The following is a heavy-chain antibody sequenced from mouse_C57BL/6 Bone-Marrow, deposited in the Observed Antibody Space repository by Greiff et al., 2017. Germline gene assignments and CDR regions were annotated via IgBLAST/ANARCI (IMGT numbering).Heavy chain of an antibody. V-gene: IGHV14-4*01. CDR3: TRDYDYEFDY. J-gene: IGHJ2*01. D-gene: IGHD2-4*01. CDR2: IDPENGDT. Sequence: EVQLQQSGAELVRPGASVKLSCTASGFNIKDDYMPWVKQRPEQGLEWIGWIDPENGDTEYASKFQGKATITADTSSHTAYLQLSSLTSEDTAVYYCTRDYDYEFDYWGQGTTLTVSS. CDR1: GFNIKDDY.